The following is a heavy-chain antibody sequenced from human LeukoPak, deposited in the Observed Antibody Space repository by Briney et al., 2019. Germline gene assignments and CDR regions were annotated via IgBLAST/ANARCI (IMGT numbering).Heavy chain of an antibody. CDR3: ARGGYYDSSGWGNAFDI. Sequence: ASVKVSCKASGGAFSSYAISWVRQAPGQGLEWMGGIIPIFGTANYAQKFQGRVTITADESTSTAYMELSSLRSEDTAVYYCARGGYYDSSGWGNAFDIWGQGTMVTVSS. CDR2: IIPIFGTA. V-gene: IGHV1-69*13. CDR1: GGAFSSYA. J-gene: IGHJ3*02. D-gene: IGHD3-22*01.